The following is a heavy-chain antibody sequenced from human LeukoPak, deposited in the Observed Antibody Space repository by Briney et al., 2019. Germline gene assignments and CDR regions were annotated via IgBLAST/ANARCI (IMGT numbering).Heavy chain of an antibody. Sequence: GASVKVSCKASGGTFSSYAISWVRQVPGQGLEWMGGIIPIFGTANYAQKFQGRVTITADESTSTAYMELSSLRSEDTAVYYCARAPRYSNYDAYYYYGMDVWGQGTTVTVSS. V-gene: IGHV1-69*01. D-gene: IGHD4-11*01. CDR2: IIPIFGTA. CDR3: ARAPRYSNYDAYYYYGMDV. CDR1: GGTFSSYA. J-gene: IGHJ6*02.